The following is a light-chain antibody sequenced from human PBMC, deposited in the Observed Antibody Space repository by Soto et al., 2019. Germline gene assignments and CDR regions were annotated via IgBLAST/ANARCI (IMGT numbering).Light chain of an antibody. V-gene: IGLV6-57*04. Sequence: NFMLTQPHSVSESPGKTVTISCTRSRGSIASNYVQWYQQRPGSAPTTVIYEDNQRPSGVPDRFSGSIDSSSNSASLTISGLKTEDEADYYCQSYDSILRVFGGGTKLTVL. CDR3: QSYDSILRV. CDR2: EDN. CDR1: RGSIASNY. J-gene: IGLJ2*01.